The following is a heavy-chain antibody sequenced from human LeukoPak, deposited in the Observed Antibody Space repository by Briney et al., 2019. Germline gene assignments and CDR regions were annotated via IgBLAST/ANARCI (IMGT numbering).Heavy chain of an antibody. D-gene: IGHD3-9*01. CDR1: GYTFTSYG. CDR2: ISAYSGNT. CDR3: ARDLTRLVNYYYYYMDV. J-gene: IGHJ6*03. Sequence: ASVKVSCKASGYTFTSYGISWVRQAPGQGLEWMGWISAYSGNTNYAQKLQGRVTMTTDTSTSTAYMELRSLRSDDTAVYYCARDLTRLVNYYYYYMDVWGKGTTVTVSS. V-gene: IGHV1-18*01.